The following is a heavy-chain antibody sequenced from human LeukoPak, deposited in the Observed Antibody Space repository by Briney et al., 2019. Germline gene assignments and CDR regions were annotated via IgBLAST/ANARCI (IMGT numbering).Heavy chain of an antibody. J-gene: IGHJ5*02. D-gene: IGHD1-26*01. Sequence: ASVKVSCKASGYTFTGYYMHWVRQAPGQGLEWMGWINPNSGGTNYAQKFQGRVTMTRDTSISTAYMELSRLRSDDTAVYYCARDRGSIVGATILSRLGWFDPWGQGTLVTVSS. CDR1: GYTFTGYY. CDR3: ARDRGSIVGATILSRLGWFDP. CDR2: INPNSGGT. V-gene: IGHV1-2*02.